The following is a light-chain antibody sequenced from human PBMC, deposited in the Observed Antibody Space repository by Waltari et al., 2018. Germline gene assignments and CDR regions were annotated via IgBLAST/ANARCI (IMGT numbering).Light chain of an antibody. CDR1: SSDVGSYNY. V-gene: IGLV2-14*03. J-gene: IGLJ2*01. Sequence: QSALTQPASVSGSPGQSLTLSCSGTSSDVGSYNYVSWSQQHPGTPPKLLIYDVTKRPSGVSHPFSGARSGNTASLTISGLQAEDEADYFCCTYTSSASLVFGGGTKLTVL. CDR3: CTYTSSASLV. CDR2: DVT.